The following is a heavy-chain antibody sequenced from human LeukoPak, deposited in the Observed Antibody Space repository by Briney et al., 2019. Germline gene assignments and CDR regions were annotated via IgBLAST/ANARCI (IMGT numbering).Heavy chain of an antibody. J-gene: IGHJ4*02. CDR1: GGTFSSYA. CDR3: ARDKYSSSWYWSDY. V-gene: IGHV1-69*04. CDR2: IIPILGIA. D-gene: IGHD6-13*01. Sequence: SVKVSCNASGGTFSSYAISWVRQAPGQGLERMGRIIPILGIANYAQKFQGRVTITADKSTSTAYMELSSLRSDHTAVYYCARDKYSSSWYWSDYWGQGTLVTVSS.